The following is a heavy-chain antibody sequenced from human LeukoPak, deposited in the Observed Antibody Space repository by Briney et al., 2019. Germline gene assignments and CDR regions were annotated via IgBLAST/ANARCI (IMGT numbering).Heavy chain of an antibody. CDR3: ARTYYDFWSGYHSQNYYYYGMDV. V-gene: IGHV1-2*02. J-gene: IGHJ6*02. Sequence: ASVKVSCKASGYTFTGYYMHWVRQAPGQGLEWMGWINPNSGGTNYAQKFQGRLTMTRDTSISTAYMELSRLRSDDTAVYYCARTYYDFWSGYHSQNYYYYGMDVWGQGTTVTVSS. CDR1: GYTFTGYY. CDR2: INPNSGGT. D-gene: IGHD3-3*01.